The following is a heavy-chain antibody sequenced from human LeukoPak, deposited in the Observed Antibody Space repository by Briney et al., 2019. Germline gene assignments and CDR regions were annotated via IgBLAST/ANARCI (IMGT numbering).Heavy chain of an antibody. CDR1: GDSVSSNSAA. Sequence: SQTLSLTCAISGDSVSSNSAAWNWIRQSPSRGLEWLGRTYYRSKWYNDYAVSVKSRITINPDTSKNQFSLQLNSVTSEDTAVYYCARGRDIAVAGTSGDFDYWGQGTLVTVSS. D-gene: IGHD6-19*01. CDR2: TYYRSKWYN. V-gene: IGHV6-1*01. CDR3: ARGRDIAVAGTSGDFDY. J-gene: IGHJ4*02.